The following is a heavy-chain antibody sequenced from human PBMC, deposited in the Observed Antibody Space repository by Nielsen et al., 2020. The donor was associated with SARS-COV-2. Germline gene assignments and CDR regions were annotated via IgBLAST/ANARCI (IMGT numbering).Heavy chain of an antibody. CDR2: ISSSRNYI. D-gene: IGHD4-17*01. V-gene: IGHV3-21*04. CDR1: GFTFSSYS. CDR3: AKDRAATVTHGPY. J-gene: IGHJ4*02. Sequence: GGSLRLSCAASGFTFSSYSMNWVRQAPGKGLEWVSSISSSRNYIYYADSVKGRFTISRDNSKNTLYLQMNSLRAEDTAVYYCAKDRAATVTHGPYWGQGTLVTVSS.